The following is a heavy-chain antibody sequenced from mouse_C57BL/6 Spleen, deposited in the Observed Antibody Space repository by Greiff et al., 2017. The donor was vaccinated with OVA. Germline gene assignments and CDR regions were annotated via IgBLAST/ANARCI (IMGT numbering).Heavy chain of an antibody. Sequence: VQLQQPGAELVMPGASVKLSCKASGYTFTSYWMHWVKQRPGQGLEWIGEIDPSDSYTNYNQKFKGKSTLTVDKSSSTAYMQLSSLTSEDSAVYYCARSRGNYDYFDYWGQGTTLTVSS. CDR2: IDPSDSYT. D-gene: IGHD1-1*01. V-gene: IGHV1-69*01. CDR1: GYTFTSYW. CDR3: ARSRGNYDYFDY. J-gene: IGHJ2*01.